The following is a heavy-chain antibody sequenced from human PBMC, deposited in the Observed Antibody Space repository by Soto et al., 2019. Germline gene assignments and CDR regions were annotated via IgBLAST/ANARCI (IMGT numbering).Heavy chain of an antibody. Sequence: GSLRLSCAAPGFTFSSYSMNWVRQAPGKGLEWVSYISSSSSTIYYADSVKGRFTISRDNSKNTLYLQMNSLRAEDTAVYYCARDYDNSGSDYWGQGTLVTVSS. D-gene: IGHD5-12*01. CDR3: ARDYDNSGSDY. V-gene: IGHV3-48*01. J-gene: IGHJ4*02. CDR2: ISSSSSTI. CDR1: GFTFSSYS.